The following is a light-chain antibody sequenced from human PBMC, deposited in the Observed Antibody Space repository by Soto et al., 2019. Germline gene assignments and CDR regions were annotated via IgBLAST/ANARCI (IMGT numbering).Light chain of an antibody. V-gene: IGLV2-14*03. CDR2: DVS. CDR3: SSYASNGDVL. Sequence: QSVLTQPASVSGSPGQSITISCTGTSSDVGTYEYVSWYQHHPGKAPKLMIYDVSNRPSGVSDRFSGSKSGTTASLTISGLQDEDEADYYCSSYASNGDVLFGGGTKLTVL. J-gene: IGLJ2*01. CDR1: SSDVGTYEY.